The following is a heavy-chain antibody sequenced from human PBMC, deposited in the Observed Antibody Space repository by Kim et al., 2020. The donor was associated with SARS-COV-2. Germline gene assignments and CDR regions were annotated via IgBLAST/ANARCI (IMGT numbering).Heavy chain of an antibody. CDR2: IKSKTDGGTT. J-gene: IGHJ4*02. CDR3: TTDWNPKYGGYCSSTSCYSFDY. D-gene: IGHD2-2*01. V-gene: IGHV3-15*01. CDR1: GFTFSNAW. Sequence: GGSLRLSCAASGFTFSNAWMSWVRQAPGKGLEWVGRIKSKTDGGTTDYAAPVKGRFTISRDDSKNTLYLQMNSLKTEDTAVYYCTTDWNPKYGGYCSSTSCYSFDYWGQGTLVTVSS.